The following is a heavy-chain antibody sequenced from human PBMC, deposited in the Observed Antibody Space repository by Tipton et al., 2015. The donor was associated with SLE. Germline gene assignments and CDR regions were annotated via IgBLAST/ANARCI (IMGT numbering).Heavy chain of an antibody. CDR2: IYYSGST. V-gene: IGHV4-39*07. D-gene: IGHD6-19*01. Sequence: TLSLTCTVSGGSISSYYWGWIRQPPGKGLEWIGSIYYSGSTYYNPSLKSRVTISVDTSKNQFSLKLSSVTAADTAVYYCARGGRGFSGWYPGAFDIWGQGTMVTVSS. CDR3: ARGGRGFSGWYPGAFDI. CDR1: GGSISSYY. J-gene: IGHJ3*02.